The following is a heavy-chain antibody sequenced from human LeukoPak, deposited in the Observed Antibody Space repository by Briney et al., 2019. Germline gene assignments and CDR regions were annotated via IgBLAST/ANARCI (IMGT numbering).Heavy chain of an antibody. CDR1: GYSISSGYY. CDR2: IYHSGST. CDR3: ARDLGEWELLRSHFDY. V-gene: IGHV4-38-2*02. Sequence: PSETLSLTCTVSGYSISSGYYWGWIRPPPGKGLEWIGSIYHSGSTYYNPSLKSRVTISVDTSKNQFSLKLSSVTAADTAVYYCARDLGEWELLRSHFDYWGQGTLVTVSS. D-gene: IGHD1-26*01. J-gene: IGHJ4*02.